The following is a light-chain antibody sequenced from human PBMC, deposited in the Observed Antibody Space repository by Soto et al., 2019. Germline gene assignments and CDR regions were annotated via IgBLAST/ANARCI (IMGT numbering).Light chain of an antibody. Sequence: QSVLTEPPSVSFAPGQRVTISCTGSRSNIGAGYDVHWYQQLPGTAPKRLIYGNSNRPSGVPDRFSGSKSDTSASLAITGLQAKDEADYYCQSYDSSLSGWVFGGGTKVTVL. CDR2: GNS. V-gene: IGLV1-40*01. J-gene: IGLJ3*02. CDR1: RSNIGAGYD. CDR3: QSYDSSLSGWV.